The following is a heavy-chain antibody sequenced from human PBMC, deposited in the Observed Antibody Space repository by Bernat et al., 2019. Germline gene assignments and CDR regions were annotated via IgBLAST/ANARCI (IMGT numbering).Heavy chain of an antibody. CDR1: GFTFDDYA. J-gene: IGHJ6*02. Sequence: EVHLVESGGGVVQPGESLRLSCAASGFTFDDYAMHWVRQAPGKGLEWVSLISGDGGSTYYADSVKGRFTVSRDNSKNSLYLQMNSLRTEDTALYYCAKDLCITILRGLRSCYYGMDVWGQGTPVTVSS. CDR3: AKDLCITILRGLRSCYYGMDV. CDR2: ISGDGGST. D-gene: IGHD3-10*01. V-gene: IGHV3-43*02.